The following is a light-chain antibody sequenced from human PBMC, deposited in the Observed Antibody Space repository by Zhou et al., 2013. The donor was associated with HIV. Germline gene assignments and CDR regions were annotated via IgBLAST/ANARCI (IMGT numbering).Light chain of an antibody. CDR3: QHRSNWLT. CDR1: QPIHTN. J-gene: IGKJ4*01. CDR2: DAS. V-gene: IGKV3-11*01. Sequence: EIVLTQSPGTLSLSPGERATLSCRARQPIHTNSVAWYQQKPGQAPRLLIYDASKRATGIPARFSASGSGTDFTLTISSLEPEDFAVYYCQHRSNWLTFGGGTKVEIK.